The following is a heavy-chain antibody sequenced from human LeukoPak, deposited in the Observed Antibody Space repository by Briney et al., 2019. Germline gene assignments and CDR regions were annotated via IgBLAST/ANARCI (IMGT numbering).Heavy chain of an antibody. CDR3: ARETPYGSGSYPFDY. Sequence: RPSETLSLTCTVSGGSISSSTYYWVWIRQPPGKGLDWVGSIYYSGSTNNNPSLKSRVTISVDTSKKQFSLKLSSVTAADTAVYYCARETPYGSGSYPFDYWGQGILVTVSS. CDR1: GGSISSSTYY. D-gene: IGHD3-10*01. CDR2: IYYSGST. V-gene: IGHV4-39*07. J-gene: IGHJ4*02.